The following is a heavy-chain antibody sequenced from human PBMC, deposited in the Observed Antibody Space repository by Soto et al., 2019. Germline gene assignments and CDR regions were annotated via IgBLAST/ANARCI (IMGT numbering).Heavy chain of an antibody. J-gene: IGHJ4*02. V-gene: IGHV4-61*01. CDR2: IPNNGSP. D-gene: IGHD7-27*01. Sequence: SESLSLTCSVSGGSVRTGSYHWSWIRQPPGKGLEWIAFIPNNGSPDYNPSLKSRVVVSIDRSKDQFSLKVNSVTAADTAVYFCARIGWGGDSWGQGTLVTVSS. CDR3: ARIGWGGDS. CDR1: GGSVRTGSYH.